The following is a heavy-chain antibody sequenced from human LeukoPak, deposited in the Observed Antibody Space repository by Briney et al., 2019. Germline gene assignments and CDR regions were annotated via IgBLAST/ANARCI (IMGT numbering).Heavy chain of an antibody. V-gene: IGHV3-30*02. D-gene: IGHD4-17*01. Sequence: GGSLRLSCAASGFTFNTYAMHWVRQAPGKGLEWVAFIRYDGSNKYYADSMKGRFTISRDNSKNTLYLQMNSLRSEDTAVYYRAKEINDYGDYPLDHWDQGTLVTVSS. J-gene: IGHJ5*02. CDR3: AKEINDYGDYPLDH. CDR2: IRYDGSNK. CDR1: GFTFNTYA.